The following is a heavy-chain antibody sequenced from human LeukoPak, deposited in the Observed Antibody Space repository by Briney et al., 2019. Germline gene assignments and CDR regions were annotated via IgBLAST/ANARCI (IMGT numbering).Heavy chain of an antibody. CDR3: ARGVAGTGPDI. Sequence: GGSLRLSCAASGFTFSSYAMSWVRQAPGKGLVWVSRIKTDGSNTDYADSVKGRFTISRDNAKNTMYLQMNSLTAEDSAVYYCARGVAGTGPDIWGLGTMVTVSA. CDR1: GFTFSSYA. V-gene: IGHV3-74*01. CDR2: IKTDGSNT. J-gene: IGHJ3*02. D-gene: IGHD6-19*01.